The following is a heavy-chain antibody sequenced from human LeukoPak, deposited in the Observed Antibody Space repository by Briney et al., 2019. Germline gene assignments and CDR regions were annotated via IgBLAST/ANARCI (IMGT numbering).Heavy chain of an antibody. Sequence: YYXSWLRQPPGKGLEWXGEINHSGSTNYNPALKSRVTISVDTSKNQFSLKLSSVTAADTAVYYCAREANRDCSSTSCFFDYWGQGTLVTVSS. CDR2: INHSGST. V-gene: IGHV4-34*01. CDR1: YY. D-gene: IGHD2-2*01. CDR3: AREANRDCSSTSCFFDY. J-gene: IGHJ4*02.